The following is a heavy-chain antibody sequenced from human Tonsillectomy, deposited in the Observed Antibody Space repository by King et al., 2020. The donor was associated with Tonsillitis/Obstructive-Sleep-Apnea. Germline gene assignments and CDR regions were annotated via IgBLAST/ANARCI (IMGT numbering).Heavy chain of an antibody. CDR1: GFTFSSYS. Sequence: VQLVESGGGLVQPGGSLRLSCSASGFTFSSYSMHWVRQAPGKGLEYVSAISSNGGSTYYADSVKGRFTISRDNSKNTLYVQMSSLRAEDTAVYYCVKGSCTSTRCSDYYYYYIGVWGKGTTVTVSS. D-gene: IGHD2-2*01. CDR3: VKGSCTSTRCSDYYYYYIGV. CDR2: ISSNGGST. V-gene: IGHV3-64*03. J-gene: IGHJ6*03.